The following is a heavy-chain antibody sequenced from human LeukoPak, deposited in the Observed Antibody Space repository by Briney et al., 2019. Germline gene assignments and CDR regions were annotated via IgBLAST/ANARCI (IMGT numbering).Heavy chain of an antibody. V-gene: IGHV3-30*02. Sequence: GGSLRLSCAASGFTFSSYGMHWVRQAPGKGLEWVAFIPYDGSNKYYADSVKGRFTISRDNSKNTLYLQMNSLRAEDTAVYYCAKLLRGIVGATGDDYWGQGTLVTVSS. CDR3: AKLLRGIVGATGDDY. D-gene: IGHD1-26*01. CDR1: GFTFSSYG. CDR2: IPYDGSNK. J-gene: IGHJ4*02.